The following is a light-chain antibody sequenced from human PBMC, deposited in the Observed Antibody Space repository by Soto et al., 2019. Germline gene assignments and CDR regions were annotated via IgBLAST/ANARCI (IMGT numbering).Light chain of an antibody. Sequence: DIVLAQSPGTLSLSPGERATLSCRASQSVSSNYLAWYQQKPGQAPRLLIYGASSRATGIPDRFSGSGSGTDFTITISRLEPEDFAVYYCQQYGSAPPYTFGQGTKLEIK. CDR3: QQYGSAPPYT. J-gene: IGKJ2*01. CDR1: QSVSSNY. V-gene: IGKV3-20*01. CDR2: GAS.